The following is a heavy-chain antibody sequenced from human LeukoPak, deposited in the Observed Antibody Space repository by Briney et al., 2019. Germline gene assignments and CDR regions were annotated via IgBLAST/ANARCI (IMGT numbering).Heavy chain of an antibody. CDR1: GYTLTELS. Sequence: ASVKVSCKVSGYTLTELSMHWVRQAPGQGLEWMGIINPSGGSTSYAQKFQGRVTMTRDTSTSTVYMELSSLRSEDTAVYYCARDHNVLRFLEWLEGYYYGMGVWGQGTTVTVSS. D-gene: IGHD3-3*01. V-gene: IGHV1-46*01. CDR3: ARDHNVLRFLEWLEGYYYGMGV. J-gene: IGHJ6*02. CDR2: INPSGGST.